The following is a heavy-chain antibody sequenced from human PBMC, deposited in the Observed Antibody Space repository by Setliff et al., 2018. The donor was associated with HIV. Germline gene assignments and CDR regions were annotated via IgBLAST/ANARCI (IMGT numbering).Heavy chain of an antibody. Sequence: GESLTISCKGSGYTFTNYWIGWVRQMPGKGLEWMGIILPGDSDTRYSPSFQGQVTISANKSISTAYLQWSSLKASDTAMYYCARYPSRGGGPSGYGYYFDYWG. CDR1: GYTFTNYW. CDR3: ARYPSRGGGPSGYGYYFDY. J-gene: IGHJ4*01. V-gene: IGHV5-51*01. CDR2: ILPGDSDT. D-gene: IGHD2-15*01.